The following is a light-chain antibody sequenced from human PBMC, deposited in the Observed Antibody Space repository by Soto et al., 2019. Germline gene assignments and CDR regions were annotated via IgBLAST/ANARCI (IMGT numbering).Light chain of an antibody. CDR2: EVS. V-gene: IGLV2-14*01. Sequence: QSALTQPASVSGSPGQSITISCTGTSSDVGGYNYVSWYQQHPGKAPKLMIYEVSNRPSGVSNRFSGSKSGNTASLTISGLQAEDEADYYCSSYTSSSPDWVFGGGTKSPS. CDR1: SSDVGGYNY. J-gene: IGLJ3*02. CDR3: SSYTSSSPDWV.